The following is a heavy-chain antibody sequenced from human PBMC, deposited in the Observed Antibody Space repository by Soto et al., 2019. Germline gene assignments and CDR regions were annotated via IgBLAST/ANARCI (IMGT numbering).Heavy chain of an antibody. J-gene: IGHJ6*02. CDR2: IIPIFGTA. Sequence: SLLNVACKTSVGTFSIYVISWVRQAPGQGLEWMGGIIPIFGTANYAQKFQGRVTITADESTSTAYMELSSLRSEDTAVYYCARAQSQLYYSYGIDVWGQGTMVTVSS. CDR1: VGTFSIYV. CDR3: ARAQSQLYYSYGIDV. D-gene: IGHD1-1*01. V-gene: IGHV1-69*13.